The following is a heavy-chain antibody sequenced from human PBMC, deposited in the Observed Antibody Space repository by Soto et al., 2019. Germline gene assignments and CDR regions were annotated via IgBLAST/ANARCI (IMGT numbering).Heavy chain of an antibody. V-gene: IGHV3-30-3*01. Sequence: QVQLVESGGGVVQPGRSLRLSCAASGFTFSSYAMHWVRQAPGKGLEWVAVISYDGSNKYYADSVKGRFTISRDNSKNTLYLQMNSLRAEDMAVYYCARATMVRGVNADYWGQGTLVTVSS. CDR2: ISYDGSNK. D-gene: IGHD3-10*01. J-gene: IGHJ4*02. CDR3: ARATMVRGVNADY. CDR1: GFTFSSYA.